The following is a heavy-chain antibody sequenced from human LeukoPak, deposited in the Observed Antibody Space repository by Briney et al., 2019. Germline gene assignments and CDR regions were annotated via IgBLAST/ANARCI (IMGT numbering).Heavy chain of an antibody. CDR1: GFTFSIYA. CDR2: ISGSGGST. Sequence: PGPSLSLSCAASGFTFSIYAMSWVRQAPGKGLEWVSAISGSGGSTYHTDSVKGRFTISRDNPKNTLYLQMNSLRAEDTAVYYCAKEGYYYDSSGYYFYFDYWGQGTLVTVSS. V-gene: IGHV3-23*01. J-gene: IGHJ4*02. CDR3: AKEGYYYDSSGYYFYFDY. D-gene: IGHD3-22*01.